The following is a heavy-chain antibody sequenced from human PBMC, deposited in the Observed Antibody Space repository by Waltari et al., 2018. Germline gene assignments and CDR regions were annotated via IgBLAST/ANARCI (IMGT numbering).Heavy chain of an antibody. CDR2: ISWNSVSI. V-gene: IGHV3-9*03. D-gene: IGHD6-13*01. CDR1: GFTFDDYA. Sequence: EVQLVESGGGLVQPGRSLRLSCAASGFTFDDYAMHWVRQAPGKGLEWVSGISWNSVSIGYADVVKGRFTISRDNAKNSLYLQMTGLRAEDMAFYYCARQAAAGTAVIDYWGQGTLVTVSS. CDR3: ARQAAAGTAVIDY. J-gene: IGHJ4*02.